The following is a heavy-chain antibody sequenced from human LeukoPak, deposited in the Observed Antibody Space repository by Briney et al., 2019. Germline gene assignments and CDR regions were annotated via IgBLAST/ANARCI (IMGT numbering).Heavy chain of an antibody. D-gene: IGHD5-24*01. V-gene: IGHV3-9*01. Sequence: GGSLRLSCAASGFTFDDYAMHWVRQAPGKGLEWVSGISWNSGSIGYADSVKGRFTISRDNAKNSLYLQMNSLRAEDTALYYCAKEGLKRWLQLGDFDYWGQGTLVTVSS. CDR1: GFTFDDYA. J-gene: IGHJ4*02. CDR3: AKEGLKRWLQLGDFDY. CDR2: ISWNSGSI.